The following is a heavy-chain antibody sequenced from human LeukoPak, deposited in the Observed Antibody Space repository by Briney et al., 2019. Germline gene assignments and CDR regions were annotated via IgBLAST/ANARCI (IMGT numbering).Heavy chain of an antibody. CDR2: ISGTGYST. J-gene: IGHJ4*02. V-gene: IGHV3-23*01. Sequence: GGSLRPSCAAPGFTFSDYAMSWVRQAPGKGLQWVSAISGTGYSTYYADSVKGRFTISRDKSKNTLYLRMNSLRAGDTAIYYCAKDDYYDSSGYDFWGQGTLVTVSS. CDR3: AKDDYYDSSGYDF. D-gene: IGHD3-22*01. CDR1: GFTFSDYA.